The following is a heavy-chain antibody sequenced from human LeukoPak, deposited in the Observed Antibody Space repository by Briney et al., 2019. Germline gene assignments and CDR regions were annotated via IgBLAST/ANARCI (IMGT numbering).Heavy chain of an antibody. Sequence: GGSLRLSCAASEFTFSSYAMSWVRQAPGKGLEWVSAISGSGGSTYYADSVKGRFTISRDNSKNTLYLQMNSLRAEDTAVYYCAREPHYGDYVCGMDVWGQGTTVTVSS. V-gene: IGHV3-23*01. D-gene: IGHD4-17*01. CDR3: AREPHYGDYVCGMDV. J-gene: IGHJ6*02. CDR2: ISGSGGST. CDR1: EFTFSSYA.